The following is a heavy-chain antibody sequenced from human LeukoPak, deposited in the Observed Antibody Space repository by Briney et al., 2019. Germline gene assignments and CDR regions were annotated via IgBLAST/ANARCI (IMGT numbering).Heavy chain of an antibody. Sequence: SGGSLRLSCAGSGFTLSNYNMHWVRQAPGKGLEWVSLITTGSSHIYYADSLKGRFTISRDNAKNSIYLQMDSLRVEDTAVYFCARESSGSGGYSAFDYWGQGTLVIVSS. CDR3: ARESSGSGGYSAFDY. CDR1: GFTLSNYN. D-gene: IGHD3-10*01. CDR2: ITTGSSHI. V-gene: IGHV3-21*01. J-gene: IGHJ4*02.